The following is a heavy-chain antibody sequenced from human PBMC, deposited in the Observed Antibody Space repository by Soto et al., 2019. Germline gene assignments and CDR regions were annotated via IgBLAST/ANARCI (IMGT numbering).Heavy chain of an antibody. J-gene: IGHJ3*02. V-gene: IGHV1-18*01. D-gene: IGHD3-9*01. Sequence: ASVKVSCKASGYTFTSYGISWVRQAPGQGLEWMGWISAYNGNTNYAQKLQDRVTMTTDTSTSTAYMELKSLRSDDTAVYYCAKDPTPDVLRYFDWFVDAFDIWGQGTMVTVSS. CDR3: AKDPTPDVLRYFDWFVDAFDI. CDR2: ISAYNGNT. CDR1: GYTFTSYG.